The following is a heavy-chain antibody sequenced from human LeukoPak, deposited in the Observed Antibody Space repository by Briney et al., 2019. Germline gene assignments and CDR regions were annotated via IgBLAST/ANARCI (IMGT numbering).Heavy chain of an antibody. CDR3: ARGPPLFDP. V-gene: IGHV3-23*01. D-gene: IGHD3-10*01. J-gene: IGHJ5*02. Sequence: TGGSLRLSCAASGFSFSDTAMSWVRQAPGKGLEWVSTISGTVDNTYYAESVKGRFSISRDNAKNTVYLQINDLRAEDTAVYYCARGPPLFDPWGQGTLVTVSS. CDR2: ISGTVDNT. CDR1: GFSFSDTA.